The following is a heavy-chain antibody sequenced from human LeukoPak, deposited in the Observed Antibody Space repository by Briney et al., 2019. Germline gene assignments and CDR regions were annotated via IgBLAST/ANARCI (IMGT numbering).Heavy chain of an antibody. Sequence: SVKVSCKASGGTFSSYAISWVRQAPGQGLEWMGRIIPILGIANYAQKFQGRVTITADKSTSTAYMELSRLRSDDTAVYYCARDYDFWSGYYLFDYWGQGTLVTVSS. J-gene: IGHJ4*02. CDR2: IIPILGIA. V-gene: IGHV1-69*04. CDR3: ARDYDFWSGYYLFDY. D-gene: IGHD3-3*01. CDR1: GGTFSSYA.